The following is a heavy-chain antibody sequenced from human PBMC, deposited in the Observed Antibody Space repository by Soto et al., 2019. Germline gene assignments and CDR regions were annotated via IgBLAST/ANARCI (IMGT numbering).Heavy chain of an antibody. CDR2: IFFSGRT. Sequence: QVQLQESGPGLVKTSETLSLTCTVSGGSIRESGLYWGWIRQSPGKGLEWIGSIFFSGRTHYNPSLKSRVSISIDASKNQFSLNIISVTAADTGVYYCVRSLMDVWGKGTTVTVSS. CDR1: GGSIRESGLY. CDR3: VRSLMDV. V-gene: IGHV4-39*01. J-gene: IGHJ6*03.